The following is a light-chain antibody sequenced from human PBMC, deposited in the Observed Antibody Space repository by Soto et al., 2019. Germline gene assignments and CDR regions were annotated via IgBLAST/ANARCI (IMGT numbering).Light chain of an antibody. V-gene: IGKV3-15*01. CDR3: QQYNNWWT. Sequence: EIVMTQSPATLSVSPGERATLSCRASQSVSNNLAWYQKKPGQAPRLLIYGASTRATGIPARFSGRGSGTQFTLTISSLQSEDFAFYYCQQYNNWWTFGQGTRVYIK. CDR1: QSVSNN. CDR2: GAS. J-gene: IGKJ1*01.